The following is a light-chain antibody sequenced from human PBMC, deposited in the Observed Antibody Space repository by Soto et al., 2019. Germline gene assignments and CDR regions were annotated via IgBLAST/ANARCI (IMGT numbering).Light chain of an antibody. CDR3: TSYAGSSRFFYV. CDR1: SSDVGAYNY. Sequence: QSVLTQPPSASGSPGQSVTISCTGTSSDVGAYNYVSWYQQLPGKAPKLIIYEVSKRPSGVPDRFSGSKSGNTASLTVSGLQAEDEADYYCTSYAGSSRFFYVSGTGTKVTVL. CDR2: EVS. V-gene: IGLV2-8*01. J-gene: IGLJ1*01.